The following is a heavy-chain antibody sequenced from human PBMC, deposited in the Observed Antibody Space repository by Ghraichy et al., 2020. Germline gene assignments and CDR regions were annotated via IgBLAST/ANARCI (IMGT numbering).Heavy chain of an antibody. D-gene: IGHD5-24*01. V-gene: IGHV3-53*01. CDR1: GFTVSNNY. CDR2: IYSGGGT. CDR3: TRDSNGMAKTPG. Sequence: GGSLRLSCAASGFTVSNNYMSCVRQAPGKGLEWVSLIYSGGGTLYADSVKGRFTISRDSSKNRLYLQMNSLRAEDTAVYYCTRDSNGMAKTPGWGQGTLVTVSS. J-gene: IGHJ4*02.